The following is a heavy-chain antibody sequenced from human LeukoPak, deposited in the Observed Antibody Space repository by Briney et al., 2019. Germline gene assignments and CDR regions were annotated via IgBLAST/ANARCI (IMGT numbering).Heavy chain of an antibody. CDR3: ARGTSPCDY. CDR1: GFTFSSYT. Sequence: GGSLRLSCAASGFTFSSYTMKWVRQAPGKGLEWVSSISSSSSYIYYADSVKGRFTISRDNAKNSLYLQMNSLRAEDTAVYYCARGTSPCDYWGQGTLVTVSS. J-gene: IGHJ4*02. CDR2: ISSSSSYI. V-gene: IGHV3-21*01. D-gene: IGHD3-3*01.